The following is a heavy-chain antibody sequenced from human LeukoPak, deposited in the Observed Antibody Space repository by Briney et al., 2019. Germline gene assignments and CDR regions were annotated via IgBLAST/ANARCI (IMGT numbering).Heavy chain of an antibody. V-gene: IGHV3-53*01. J-gene: IGHJ2*01. CDR1: GFTVSSYY. CDR3: AKDFYGSGSHRYFDL. Sequence: PGGSLRLSCAASGFTVSSYYMRWVRQALGKGLERVSVIYSGGTTHYADSARGRFTISRDNSKNTLYLQMNSLRAEDTAVYYCAKDFYGSGSHRYFDLWGRGTLVTVSS. CDR2: IYSGGTT. D-gene: IGHD3-10*01.